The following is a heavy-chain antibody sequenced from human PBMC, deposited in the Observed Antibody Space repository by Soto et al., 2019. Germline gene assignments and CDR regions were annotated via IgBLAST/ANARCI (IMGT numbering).Heavy chain of an antibody. CDR3: ARGGGWYVWFDP. V-gene: IGHV1-3*01. CDR2: INAGNGNT. J-gene: IGHJ5*02. Sequence: ASVKVSCKASGYTFTSYAMHWLRQAPGQRLEWMGWINAGNGNTKYSQKFQGRVTITRDTSASTAYMELSSLRSEDTAVYYCARGGGWYVWFDPWGQGTLVTVSS. CDR1: GYTFTSYA. D-gene: IGHD6-19*01.